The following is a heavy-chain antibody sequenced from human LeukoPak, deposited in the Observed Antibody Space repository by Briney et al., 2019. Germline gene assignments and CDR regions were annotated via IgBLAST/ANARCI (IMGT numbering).Heavy chain of an antibody. D-gene: IGHD3-10*01. CDR1: GGSISSYY. CDR2: IYYSGST. CDR3: ARASGSGSYYNHWFDP. J-gene: IGHJ5*02. V-gene: IGHV4-59*01. Sequence: PSETLSLTCTVSGGSISSYYWSWIRQPPGKGLEWIGYIYYSGSTNYNPSLKSRVTISVDTSKNQFSLKLSSVTAADTAVYYCARASGSGSYYNHWFDPWGQGTLVTVSS.